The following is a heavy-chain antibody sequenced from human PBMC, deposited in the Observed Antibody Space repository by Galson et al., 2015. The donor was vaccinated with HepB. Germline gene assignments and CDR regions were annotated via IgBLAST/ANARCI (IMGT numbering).Heavy chain of an antibody. Sequence: SVKVSCKASGYIFSSYGISWVRQAPGQGLEWMGWISAYNGNTNYAQKFQGRLTMTRDTSTRTAHMEMRNLRSDDTAVYYCARDGPDIVVEPAAMGDYRGQGTLVTVSS. D-gene: IGHD2-2*01. V-gene: IGHV1-18*01. CDR3: ARDGPDIVVEPAAMGDY. CDR1: GYIFSSYG. J-gene: IGHJ4*02. CDR2: ISAYNGNT.